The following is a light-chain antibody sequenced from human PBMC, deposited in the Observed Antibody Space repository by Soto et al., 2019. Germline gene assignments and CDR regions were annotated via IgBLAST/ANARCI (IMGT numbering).Light chain of an antibody. CDR3: QQYDNWPFT. J-gene: IGKJ3*01. CDR2: GAS. CDR1: QSVSSN. V-gene: IGKV3-15*01. Sequence: EIVMTQSPATLSVSPGDRATLSCRASQSVSSNLAWYQQKRGQAPRLLIYGASTRATGIPARFSGSGSGTEFTLTISSLQSEDFAVYYCQQYDNWPFTFGPGTKVDIK.